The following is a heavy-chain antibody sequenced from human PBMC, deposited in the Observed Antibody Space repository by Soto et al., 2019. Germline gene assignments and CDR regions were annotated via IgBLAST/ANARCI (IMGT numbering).Heavy chain of an antibody. CDR2: ISSSSSTI. D-gene: IGHD5-12*01. J-gene: IGHJ4*02. CDR3: ARVGGYSGYDRGYFDY. Sequence: EVQLVESGGGLVQPGGSLRLSCAASGFTFSSYSMNWVRQAPGKGLEWVSYISSSSSTIYYADSVKGRFTISRDNAKNSQYLQMNSLRAEDTAVYYCARVGGYSGYDRGYFDYWGQGTLVTVSS. V-gene: IGHV3-48*01. CDR1: GFTFSSYS.